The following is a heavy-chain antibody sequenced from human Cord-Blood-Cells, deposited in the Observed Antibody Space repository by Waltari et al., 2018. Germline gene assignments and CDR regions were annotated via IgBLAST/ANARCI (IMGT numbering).Heavy chain of an antibody. V-gene: IGHV4-34*01. CDR2: INHSGST. J-gene: IGHJ6*02. D-gene: IGHD6-13*01. CDR3: ASPPPPAGTPYYYYGMDV. CDR1: GGSFSGYY. Sequence: QVQLQQWGAGLLKPSETLSLTCAVYGGSFSGYYWSWIRQPPGKGLEWIGEINHSGSTNYNPSLKSRVTISVDTSKNQFSLKLSSLTAADTAVYYCASPPPPAGTPYYYYGMDVWGQGTTVTVSS.